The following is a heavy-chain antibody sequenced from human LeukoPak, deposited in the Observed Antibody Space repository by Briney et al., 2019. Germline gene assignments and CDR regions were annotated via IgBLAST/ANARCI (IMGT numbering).Heavy chain of an antibody. CDR3: TKYSSSHGMDV. J-gene: IGHJ6*04. Sequence: GGSLRLSCTASGFTFGDYAMSWVRQAPGKGLEWVGFIRSKAYGGTTEYAASVKGRFIISRDDSKSIAYLQMNSLKTEDTAVYYCTKYSSSHGMDVWGKGTTVTVSS. CDR2: IRSKAYGGTT. CDR1: GFTFGDYA. V-gene: IGHV3-49*04. D-gene: IGHD6-13*01.